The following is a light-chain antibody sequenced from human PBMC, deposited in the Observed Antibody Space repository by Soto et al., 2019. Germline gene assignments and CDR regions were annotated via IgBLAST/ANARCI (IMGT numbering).Light chain of an antibody. CDR2: NVY. J-gene: IGLJ1*01. Sequence: QSALTQPASVSGSPGQSITISCTGTSSDVGGYNSVSWYQHHPGKAPKLMIYNVYNRPSGFFHRFSGSKSGSTASLTISGLQAEDEADYYCSSYTYSSTYLFGTGTKVTVL. V-gene: IGLV2-14*03. CDR1: SSDVGGYNS. CDR3: SSYTYSSTYL.